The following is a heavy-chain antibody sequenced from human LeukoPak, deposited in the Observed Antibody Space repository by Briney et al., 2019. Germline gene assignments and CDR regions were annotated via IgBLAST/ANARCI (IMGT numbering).Heavy chain of an antibody. CDR3: AKGLAGYYYGMDV. J-gene: IGHJ6*02. CDR2: ISGSGGST. Sequence: GGSLRLSCAASGFTFSSYAMSWVRQAPGKGLEWVSAISGSGGSTYYADSVKGRFTISRDSSKNTLYLQMNSLRAEDTAVYYCAKGLAGYYYGMDVWGQGTTVTVSS. CDR1: GFTFSSYA. D-gene: IGHD6-19*01. V-gene: IGHV3-23*01.